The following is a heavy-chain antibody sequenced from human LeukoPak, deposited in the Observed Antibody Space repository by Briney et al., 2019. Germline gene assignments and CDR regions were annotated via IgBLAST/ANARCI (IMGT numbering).Heavy chain of an antibody. Sequence: PSETLSLTRTVSGGSISSSSYYWSWIRQPPGKGLEWIGEINHSGSTNYNPSPKSRVTISVDTSKNQFSLKLSSVTAADTAMYYCARRARATTLRGYFQHWGQGTLVTVSS. CDR3: ARRARATTLRGYFQH. D-gene: IGHD1-26*01. J-gene: IGHJ1*01. CDR1: GGSISSSSYY. CDR2: INHSGST. V-gene: IGHV4-39*07.